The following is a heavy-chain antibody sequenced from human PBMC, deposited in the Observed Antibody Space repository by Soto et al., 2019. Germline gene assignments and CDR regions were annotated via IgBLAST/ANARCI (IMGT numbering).Heavy chain of an antibody. CDR2: ISWNSGSI. CDR3: AKDIVGGYCSSTSCYPNWFDP. D-gene: IGHD2-2*01. Sequence: GGSLRLSCAASRFTFDDYAMHWVRQAPGKGLEWVSGISWNSGSIGYADSVKGRFTISRDNAKNSLYLQMNSLRAEDTALYYCAKDIVGGYCSSTSCYPNWFDPWGQGTLVTVSS. V-gene: IGHV3-9*01. CDR1: RFTFDDYA. J-gene: IGHJ5*02.